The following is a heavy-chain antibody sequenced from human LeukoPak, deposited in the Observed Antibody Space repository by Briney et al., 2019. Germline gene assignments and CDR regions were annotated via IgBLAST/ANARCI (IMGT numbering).Heavy chain of an antibody. V-gene: IGHV1-2*02. CDR3: AREGWELRGGWFDP. CDR1: GYTFTGYY. CDR2: INPNSGGT. Sequence: ASVKVSWKASGYTFTGYYMHWVRQAAGQGLEWMGWINPNSGGTNYAQKFQGRVTMTRGTSISTAYMELSRLRSDDTAVYYYAREGWELRGGWFDPWGQGTLVTVSS. J-gene: IGHJ5*02. D-gene: IGHD1-26*01.